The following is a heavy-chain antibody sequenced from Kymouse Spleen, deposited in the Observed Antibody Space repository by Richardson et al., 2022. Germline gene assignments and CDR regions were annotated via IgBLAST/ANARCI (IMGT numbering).Heavy chain of an antibody. D-gene: IGHD1-7*01. V-gene: IGHV3-21*03. Sequence: EVQLVESGGGLVKPGGSLRLSCAASGFTFSSYSMNWVRQAPGKGLEWVSSISSSSSYIYYADSVKGRFTISRDNAKNSLYLQMNSLRAEDTAVYYCARDTWNYGYYYYYGMDVWGQGTTVTVSS. CDR1: GFTFSSYS. J-gene: IGHJ6*02. CDR3: ARDTWNYGYYYYYGMDV. CDR2: ISSSSSYI.